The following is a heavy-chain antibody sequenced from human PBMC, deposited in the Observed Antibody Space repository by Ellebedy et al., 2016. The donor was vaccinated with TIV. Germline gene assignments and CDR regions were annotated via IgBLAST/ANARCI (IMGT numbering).Heavy chain of an antibody. J-gene: IGHJ3*02. CDR2: INPSGGST. Sequence: AASVKVSCKASGYTFTSDYTHWVRQAPGQGLEWMGIINPSGGSTTYAQKFQGRVTMTRDTSTSTVYMELSSLRSEDTAVYYCARGELLPYDAFDIWGQGTMVTVSS. D-gene: IGHD1-26*01. CDR3: ARGELLPYDAFDI. CDR1: GYTFTSDY. V-gene: IGHV1-46*01.